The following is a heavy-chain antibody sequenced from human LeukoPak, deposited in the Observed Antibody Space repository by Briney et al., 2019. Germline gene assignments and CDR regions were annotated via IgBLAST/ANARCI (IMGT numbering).Heavy chain of an antibody. CDR3: ARGSSWSYYFDY. CDR2: FHYSGST. Sequence: PSETLSLTCAVSGDSISSYYWSWIRQPPEKGLEWIGYFHYSGSTNYSPSLKSRVTISIDTSKNQFSLKVSSVTAADTAVYYCARGSSWSYYFDYWGQGTLVTVSS. V-gene: IGHV4-59*01. J-gene: IGHJ4*02. D-gene: IGHD6-13*01. CDR1: GDSISSYY.